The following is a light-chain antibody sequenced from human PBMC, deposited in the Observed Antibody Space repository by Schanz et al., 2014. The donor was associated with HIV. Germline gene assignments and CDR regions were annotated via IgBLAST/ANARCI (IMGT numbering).Light chain of an antibody. Sequence: QMTQSPSTLSASVGDRVTITCRASQNIGNWLAWYQQKPGKAPNLLIYQASVLKTGVPSRFSGSRSGTEFTLTISSLQPDDFATYYCQQYDIISWTFGLGTKVEIK. V-gene: IGKV1-5*03. CDR1: QNIGNW. CDR2: QAS. J-gene: IGKJ1*01. CDR3: QQYDIISWT.